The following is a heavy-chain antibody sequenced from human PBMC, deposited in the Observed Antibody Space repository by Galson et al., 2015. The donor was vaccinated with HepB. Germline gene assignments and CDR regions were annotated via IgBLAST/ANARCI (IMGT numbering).Heavy chain of an antibody. CDR3: ARDVAAAGNKYYFDC. D-gene: IGHD6-13*01. Sequence: SLRLSCAASGFTVSSNYMSWVRQAPGKGLEWVSVIYSGGSTYYADSVKGRFTISRDNSKNTLYLQMNSLRAEDTAVYYCARDVAAAGNKYYFDCWGQGTLVTVSS. CDR1: GFTVSSNY. J-gene: IGHJ4*02. CDR2: IYSGGST. V-gene: IGHV3-53*01.